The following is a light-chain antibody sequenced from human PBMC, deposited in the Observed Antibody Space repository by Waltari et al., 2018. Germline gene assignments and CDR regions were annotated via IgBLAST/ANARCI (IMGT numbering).Light chain of an antibody. J-gene: IGKJ1*01. CDR1: QSLVLSDGNTS. V-gene: IGKV2-30*02. Sequence: DVVMTQSPLPLSVTSGQPASISCRSSQSLVLSDGNTSLNWFHQRQRQSPRRLIYKMSDRDSGVPNRFSGSGSGTDFTLKINGREAEDFGVYYYMQVAHWPKTFGQGTKVEIK. CDR3: MQVAHWPKT. CDR2: KMS.